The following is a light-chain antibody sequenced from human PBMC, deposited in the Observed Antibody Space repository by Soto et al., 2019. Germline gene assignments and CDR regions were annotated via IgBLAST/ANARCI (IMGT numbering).Light chain of an antibody. V-gene: IGLV2-23*02. Sequence: QSALTQPASVSGSPGQSITISCTGTSSDIGSYKFVSWYQQHAGKAPKLMTYEVSKRPSGVSDRFSASKSGNTASLTISGQEADDDDDYCCCSRGGDHVVFGGGTKLTVL. CDR3: CSRGGDHVV. CDR1: SSDIGSYKF. J-gene: IGLJ2*01. CDR2: EVS.